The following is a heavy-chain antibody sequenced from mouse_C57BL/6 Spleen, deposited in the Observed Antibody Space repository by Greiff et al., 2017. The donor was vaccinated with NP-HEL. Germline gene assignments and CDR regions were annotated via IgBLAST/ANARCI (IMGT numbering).Heavy chain of an antibody. Sequence: EVQVVESGGGLVKPGGSLKLSCAASGFTFSSYAMSWVRQTPEKRLEWVATISDGGSYTYYPDNVKGRFTISRDNAKNNLYLQMSHLQSEDTAMYYCARDEATGYFEYRGQGTTLTVAS. CDR2: ISDGGSYT. J-gene: IGHJ2*01. CDR1: GFTFSSYA. V-gene: IGHV5-4*01. D-gene: IGHD6-1*01. CDR3: ARDEATGYFEY.